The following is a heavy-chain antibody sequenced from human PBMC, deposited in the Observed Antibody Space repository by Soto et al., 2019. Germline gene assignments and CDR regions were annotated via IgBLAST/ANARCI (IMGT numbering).Heavy chain of an antibody. Sequence: QVQLQESGPGLVKPSETLSLTCTVSGASISSYHWSWIRQTPGKGLEWIGYIYYSGSANYNPSRKTRVTVSVDTSQHPVSPKLSSVTAADTGVYYCAAAVPAAYVFPYCYKDVWGKGTAVTVSS. CDR3: AAAVPAAYVFPYCYKDV. CDR1: GASISSYH. D-gene: IGHD2-15*01. CDR2: IYYSGSA. V-gene: IGHV4-59*01. J-gene: IGHJ6*03.